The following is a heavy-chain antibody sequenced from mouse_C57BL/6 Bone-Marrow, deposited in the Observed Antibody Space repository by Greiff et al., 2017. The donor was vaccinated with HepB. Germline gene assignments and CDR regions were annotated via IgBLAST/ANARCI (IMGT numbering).Heavy chain of an antibody. CDR2: ISSGSRTI. CDR1: GFTFSDYG. CDR3: ARPSMVSFDY. D-gene: IGHD2-2*01. V-gene: IGHV5-17*01. J-gene: IGHJ2*01. Sequence: EVMLVESGGGLVKPGGSLKLSCAASGFTFSDYGMHWVRQAPEKGLEWVAYISSGSRTIYYADTVKGRFTISRDNAKNTLFLQMTSLRSEDTAMYYCARPSMVSFDYWGQGTTLTVSS.